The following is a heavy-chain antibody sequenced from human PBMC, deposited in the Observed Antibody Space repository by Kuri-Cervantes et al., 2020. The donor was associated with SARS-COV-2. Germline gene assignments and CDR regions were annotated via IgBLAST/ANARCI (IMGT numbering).Heavy chain of an antibody. J-gene: IGHJ3*02. CDR1: GDTFTHRF. Sequence: SVKVSCKASGDTFTHRFLHWVRQAPGQAPEWMGWITPFNGNTKYAQKFQDRVTITRDRSMNTAYMEPSSLRSEDTAMYYCARSGPGAISREDGALDIWGQGTMVTVSS. CDR2: ITPFNGNT. D-gene: IGHD4/OR15-4a*01. CDR3: ARSGPGAISREDGALDI. V-gene: IGHV1-45*02.